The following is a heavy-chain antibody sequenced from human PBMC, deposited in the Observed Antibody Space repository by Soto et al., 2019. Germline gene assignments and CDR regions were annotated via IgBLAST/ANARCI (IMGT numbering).Heavy chain of an antibody. Sequence: GGSLRLSCAASGFTFSSYSMNWVRQAPGKGLEWVSYISSSSSTIYYADSVKGRFTISRDNAKNSLYLQMNSLRDEDTAVYYCARDSGKVLRFLEWREPLNWFDPWGQGTLVTVSS. CDR2: ISSSSSTI. J-gene: IGHJ5*02. CDR1: GFTFSSYS. D-gene: IGHD3-3*01. V-gene: IGHV3-48*02. CDR3: ARDSGKVLRFLEWREPLNWFDP.